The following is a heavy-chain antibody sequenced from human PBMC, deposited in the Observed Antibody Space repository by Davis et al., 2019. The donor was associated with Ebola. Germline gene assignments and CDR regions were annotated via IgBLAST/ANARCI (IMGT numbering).Heavy chain of an antibody. V-gene: IGHV3-33*01. CDR2: IWYDGSNK. CDR3: ARPGVGAEGDVDY. J-gene: IGHJ4*02. D-gene: IGHD1-26*01. CDR1: GFTFSSYG. Sequence: PGGSLRLSCAASGFTFSSYGMHWVRQAPGKGLEWVAVIWYDGSNKYYADSVKGRFTISRDNSKNTLYLQMNSLRAEDTAVYYWARPGVGAEGDVDYWGQGTLVTVSS.